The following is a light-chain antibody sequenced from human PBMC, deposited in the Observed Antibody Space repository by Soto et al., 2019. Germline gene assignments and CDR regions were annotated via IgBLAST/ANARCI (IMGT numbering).Light chain of an antibody. CDR1: SSDIGTYNY. Sequence: QSALTQPASVSGSPGQSITISCTGSSSDIGTYNYVSWYQHHPGKAPKVMIYEVRNRPSGVSNRFSGSKSGNTASLTISGLQSEDEADYYCCSYTTTSTLVFGGGTKVTVL. V-gene: IGLV2-14*01. J-gene: IGLJ2*01. CDR2: EVR. CDR3: CSYTTTSTLV.